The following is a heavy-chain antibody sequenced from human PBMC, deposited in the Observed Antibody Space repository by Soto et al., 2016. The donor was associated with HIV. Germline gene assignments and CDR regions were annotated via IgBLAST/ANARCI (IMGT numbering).Heavy chain of an antibody. Sequence: EVQLVGSGGGLVKPGESLRLSCTGSEFTFRTYSMNWVRQAPGKGLEWVSSISRSSTYIYYADSVKGRFTISRDNAKNLLYLQMNSLRAEDTAVYYCARAETYSSSYQDWGQGTLVTVSS. D-gene: IGHD6-13*01. CDR3: ARAETYSSSYQD. CDR1: EFTFRTYS. V-gene: IGHV3-21*01. J-gene: IGHJ4*02. CDR2: ISRSSTYI.